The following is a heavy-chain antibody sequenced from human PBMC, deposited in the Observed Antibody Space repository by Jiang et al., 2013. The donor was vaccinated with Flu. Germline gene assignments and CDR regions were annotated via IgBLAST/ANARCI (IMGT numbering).Heavy chain of an antibody. J-gene: IGHJ4*02. CDR2: MNPNSGNT. CDR1: GYTFTSYD. CDR3: ARGKGYCSGGSCYSRKRYYFDY. Sequence: SCKASGYTFTSYDINWVRQATGQGLEWMGWMNPNSGNTGYAQKFQGRVTMTRNTSISTAYMELSSLRSEDTAVYYCARGKGYCSGGSCYSRKRYYFDYWGQGTLVTVSS. V-gene: IGHV1-8*01. D-gene: IGHD2-15*01.